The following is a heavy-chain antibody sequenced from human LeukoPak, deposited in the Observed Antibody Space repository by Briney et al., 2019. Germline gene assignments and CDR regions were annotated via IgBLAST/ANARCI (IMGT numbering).Heavy chain of an antibody. D-gene: IGHD2-2*01. Sequence: SETLSLTCTVSGGSISSSPCYWGWIRQPPGKGLEWFGTICSGGSTYYNPSLKSRVTISVDTSKNRFSLKLSSLTAADTAVYYCVRSRYCSSTSCYWAEYFQHWGQGTLVTVSS. CDR3: VRSRYCSSTSCYWAEYFQH. J-gene: IGHJ1*01. CDR2: ICSGGST. CDR1: GGSISSSPCY. V-gene: IGHV4-39*07.